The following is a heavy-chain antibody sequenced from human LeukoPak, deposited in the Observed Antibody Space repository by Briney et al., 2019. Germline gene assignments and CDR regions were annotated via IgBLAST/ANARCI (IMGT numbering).Heavy chain of an antibody. CDR3: ARGGYYYDTSD. CDR2: TYTSGSF. Sequence: SETLSLTCAVYGGSFSGYYWSWIRQPAGKGLEWIGRTYTSGSFNYNPSLRGRVTMSVDTSKNQLSLKLSSVTAADTAVYYCARGGYYYDTSDWGQGTLVTVSS. CDR1: GGSFSGYY. J-gene: IGHJ4*02. V-gene: IGHV4-59*10. D-gene: IGHD3-22*01.